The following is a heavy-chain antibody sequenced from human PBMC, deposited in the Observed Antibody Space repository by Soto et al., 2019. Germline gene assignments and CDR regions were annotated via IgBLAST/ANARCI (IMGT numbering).Heavy chain of an antibody. D-gene: IGHD2-15*01. CDR2: INHSGHT. J-gene: IGHJ6*02. V-gene: IGHV4-34*01. CDR1: GGSFSDYY. CDR3: AKDRLPRDYYYGMDV. Sequence: PSETLSLTCAVYGGSFSDYYWNWIRQSPEKGLEWIGEINHSGHTKYNPSLESRVIMSVDTSKSQFSLKLSSVTAADTAVYYCAKDRLPRDYYYGMDVRGQGTTVTVSS.